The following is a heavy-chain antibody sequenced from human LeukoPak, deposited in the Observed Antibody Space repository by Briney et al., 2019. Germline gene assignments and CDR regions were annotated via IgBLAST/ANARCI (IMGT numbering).Heavy chain of an antibody. CDR1: GGSISSSSYY. CDR3: ARLLDSSGPGDH. V-gene: IGHV4-39*01. Sequence: SETLSLTCTVSGGSISSSSYYWGWIRQPPGKGLEWIGSIYYSGSTYYNPSLKSRVTISVDTSKNQFSLKLSSVTAADTAVYYCARLLDSSGPGDHWGQGTLVTVSS. D-gene: IGHD3-22*01. CDR2: IYYSGST. J-gene: IGHJ4*02.